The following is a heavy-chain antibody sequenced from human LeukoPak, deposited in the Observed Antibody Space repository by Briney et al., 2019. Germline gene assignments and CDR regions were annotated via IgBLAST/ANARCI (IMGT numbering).Heavy chain of an antibody. CDR1: GFTFSNAW. D-gene: IGHD6-13*01. V-gene: IGHV3-15*01. CDR2: IKSKTDGGTT. Sequence: GGSLRLSCAASGFTFSNAWMSWVRQAPGKGLEWVGRIKSKTDGGTTDYAAPVKGRFTISRDDSKNTLYLQMNSLKTEDTAVYYCTTEVGGSSWFHDAFDIWGQGTMVTVSS. J-gene: IGHJ3*02. CDR3: TTEVGGSSWFHDAFDI.